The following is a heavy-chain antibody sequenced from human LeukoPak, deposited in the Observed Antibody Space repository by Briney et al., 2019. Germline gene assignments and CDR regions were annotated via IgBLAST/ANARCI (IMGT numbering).Heavy chain of an antibody. CDR1: GFTFSSYE. J-gene: IGHJ4*02. D-gene: IGHD3-10*01. V-gene: IGHV3-48*03. Sequence: GGSLRLSCAASGFTFSSYEMNWVRQAPGQGLEWVSYISSSCSTIYYADSVKGRFTISRDNAKASMYLQMNRLRAEDTAVYYCARVNGDGGSPSPIYYWGQGTLVTVSS. CDR2: ISSSCSTI. CDR3: ARVNGDGGSPSPIYY.